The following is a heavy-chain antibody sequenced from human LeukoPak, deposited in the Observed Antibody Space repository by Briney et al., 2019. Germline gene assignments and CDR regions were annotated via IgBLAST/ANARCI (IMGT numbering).Heavy chain of an antibody. CDR1: GFTFSSYS. CDR3: AREGSDFWSGYSKGYFDY. J-gene: IGHJ4*02. Sequence: GGSLRLSCAASGFTFSSYSMNWVRRAPGNGLDWVSYIGSSVSTRYYAASVKGRFTISRDNGKHSLYLQMNSLRAEDTAVYYCAREGSDFWSGYSKGYFDYWGQGTLVTVSS. CDR2: IGSSVSTR. D-gene: IGHD3-3*01. V-gene: IGHV3-48*01.